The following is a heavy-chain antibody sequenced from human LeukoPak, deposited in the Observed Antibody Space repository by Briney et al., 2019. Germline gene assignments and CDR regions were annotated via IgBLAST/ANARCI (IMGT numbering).Heavy chain of an antibody. Sequence: GGSLRLSCAASGFTFSDYNMRWIRQAPGKGLEWVSSISRSGSTKYYADSVKGRFTISRDNAKNSLYLQMNSLSSEDTAVYYCARVPDSNYYYYYYYMDVWGKGTTVTISS. J-gene: IGHJ6*03. CDR1: GFTFSDYN. CDR3: ARVPDSNYYYYYYYMDV. D-gene: IGHD3-22*01. CDR2: ISRSGSTK. V-gene: IGHV3-11*04.